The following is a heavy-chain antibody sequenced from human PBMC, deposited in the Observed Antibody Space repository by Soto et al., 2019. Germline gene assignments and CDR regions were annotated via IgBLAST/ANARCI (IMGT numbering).Heavy chain of an antibody. CDR2: IWSAGLI. D-gene: IGHD6-19*01. CDR3: SRGPNYSRGGHWFDP. CDR1: GFTVSSKY. Sequence: RGGSLRLSCAASGFTVSSKYMSWVRQAPGKGLEWVSVIWSAGLIYYADSVRGRFTISRDISKNILYLEMTSLRADDTAVYYCSRGPNYSRGGHWFDPSGPATLVTVSS. J-gene: IGHJ5*02. V-gene: IGHV3-53*01.